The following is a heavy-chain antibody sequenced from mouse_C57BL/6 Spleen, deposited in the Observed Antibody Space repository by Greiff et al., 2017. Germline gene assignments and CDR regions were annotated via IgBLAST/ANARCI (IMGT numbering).Heavy chain of an antibody. CDR1: GFSLTSYG. D-gene: IGHD1-1*02. J-gene: IGHJ3*01. V-gene: IGHV2-6*01. CDR2: IWGVGST. Sequence: VQLQQSGPGLVAPSQSLSITCTVSGFSLTSYGVDWVRQSPGKGLEWLGVIWGVGSTNYNSALKSRLSISKDNSKIQVFLKMNSLQTDDTAMYYCASDAYGGGGFAYWGQGTLVTVSA. CDR3: ASDAYGGGGFAY.